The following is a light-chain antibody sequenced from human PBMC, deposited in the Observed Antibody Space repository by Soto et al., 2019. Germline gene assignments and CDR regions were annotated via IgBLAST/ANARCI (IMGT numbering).Light chain of an antibody. CDR3: TSYSSSSPYV. J-gene: IGLJ1*01. CDR2: DVS. V-gene: IGLV2-14*01. CDR1: SSDVGGYNY. Sequence: QSALTQPASVSGSPGQSITISCTGTSSDVGGYNYVSWYQQHPGKAPKLMIYDVSNRPSGVSDRFSGSKSVNTASLTISGLQAEDEADYYCTSYSSSSPYVFGTGTKDTVL.